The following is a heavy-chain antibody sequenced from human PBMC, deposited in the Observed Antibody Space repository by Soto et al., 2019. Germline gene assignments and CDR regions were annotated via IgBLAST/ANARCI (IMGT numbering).Heavy chain of an antibody. Sequence: GALRLSCAASGFTFSSYAMSWVRQAPGKGLEWVSAISGSGGSTYYADSVKGRFTISRDNSKNTLYLQMNSLRAEDTAVYYCAKTGGRYCSSTSCSRNMNWFDPWGQGTLVTVSS. D-gene: IGHD2-2*01. J-gene: IGHJ5*02. CDR1: GFTFSSYA. CDR2: ISGSGGST. V-gene: IGHV3-23*01. CDR3: AKTGGRYCSSTSCSRNMNWFDP.